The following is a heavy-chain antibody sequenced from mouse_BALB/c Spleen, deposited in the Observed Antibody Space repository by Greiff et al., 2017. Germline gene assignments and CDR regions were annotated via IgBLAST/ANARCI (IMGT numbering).Heavy chain of an antibody. J-gene: IGHJ4*01. Sequence: EVQLVESGGGLVKPGGSLKLSCAASGFTFSSYTMSWVRQTPEKRLEWVATISSGGSYTYYPDSVKGRFTISRDNAKNTLYLQMSSLKSEDTAMYYCTRDLDHYYAMDYWGQGTSVTVSS. V-gene: IGHV5-6-4*01. CDR3: TRDLDHYYAMDY. CDR1: GFTFSSYT. CDR2: ISSGGSYT.